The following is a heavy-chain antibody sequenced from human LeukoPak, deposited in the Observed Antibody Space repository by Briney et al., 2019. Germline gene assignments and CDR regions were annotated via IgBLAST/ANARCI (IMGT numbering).Heavy chain of an antibody. CDR1: GFTFSSYA. CDR2: ISDSGGST. V-gene: IGHV3-23*01. Sequence: LPRGSLRLSCAASGFTFSSYAMSWVRQAPGKGLEWVSTISDSGGSTYYADSVKGRFTISRDNSKNTLYLQMNSLRAEDTAVYYCAKSITMFAVVTGFDYWGQGTLVTVSS. J-gene: IGHJ4*02. CDR3: AKSITMFAVVTGFDY. D-gene: IGHD3-3*01.